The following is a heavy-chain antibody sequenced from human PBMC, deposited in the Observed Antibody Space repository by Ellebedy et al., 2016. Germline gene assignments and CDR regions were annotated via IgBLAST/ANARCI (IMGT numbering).Heavy chain of an antibody. CDR3: RQGHYADL. V-gene: IGHV3-23*01. CDR1: GIGFSDFF. CDR2: ISAGSDTT. J-gene: IGHJ4*02. Sequence: GGSLRLSXAASGIGFSDFFMSWVRQAPGKGLEWVSTISAGSDTTRLADSVKGRFTISRDSSKNSVYLRMNNLRVEDTAVYYCRQGHYADLWGQGTLVTVSS. D-gene: IGHD4-17*01.